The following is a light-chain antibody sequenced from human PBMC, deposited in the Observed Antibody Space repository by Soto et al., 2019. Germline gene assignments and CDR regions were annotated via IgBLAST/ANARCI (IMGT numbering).Light chain of an antibody. CDR2: KAS. V-gene: IGKV1-5*03. CDR1: QSISSW. CDR3: QQYDSYST. J-gene: IGKJ4*01. Sequence: DIQMTQFPSTQSASVGDRVIITCRASQSISSWLAWYQQKPGKAPNLLIYKASSLASGVPSRFSGSGFGTEFTLTISSLQPDDIATYYCQQYDSYSTFGGGTKV.